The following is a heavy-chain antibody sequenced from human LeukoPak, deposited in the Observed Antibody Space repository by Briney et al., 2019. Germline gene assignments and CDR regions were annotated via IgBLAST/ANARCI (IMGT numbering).Heavy chain of an antibody. V-gene: IGHV3-30*02. CDR2: IRYDGSNK. CDR3: ARFTYYYDSSGYFYSYYYYMDV. J-gene: IGHJ6*03. Sequence: GGSLRLSCAASGFTFSSYGIHWVRQAPGKGLEWVAFIRYDGSNKYYADSVKGRFTISRDNAKNSLYLQMNSLRAEDTAAYYCARFTYYYDSSGYFYSYYYYMDVWGKGTTVTISS. CDR1: GFTFSSYG. D-gene: IGHD3-22*01.